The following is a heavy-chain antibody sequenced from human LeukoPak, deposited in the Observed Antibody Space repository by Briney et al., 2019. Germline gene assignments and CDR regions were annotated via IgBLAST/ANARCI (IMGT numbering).Heavy chain of an antibody. CDR2: ISHSGST. J-gene: IGHJ4*02. V-gene: IGHV4-38-2*02. D-gene: IGHD1-26*01. CDR1: DYSISSGFY. CDR3: ARDLSGGTHDY. Sequence: SETLSFTCAVSDYSISSGFYWGWIRQPPGKGLEWIGSISHSGSTYYNPSLKSRVTISVDTSNNQFSLNLWSVTAADTAVYYCARDLSGGTHDYWGQGTLVTVSS.